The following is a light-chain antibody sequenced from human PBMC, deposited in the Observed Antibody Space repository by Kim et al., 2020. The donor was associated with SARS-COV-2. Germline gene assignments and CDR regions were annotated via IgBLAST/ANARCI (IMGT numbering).Light chain of an antibody. V-gene: IGKV3-20*01. J-gene: IGKJ1*01. CDR1: QRIGASY. CDR3: RQNTSPCT. Sequence: LSPGEKAPLSCRASQRIGASYLAWYKQKPGQPPRSPIVGPPDRATGIPGRFGGGGSGTAFTPTTTRLQPEFFSVYYSRQNTSPCTFVEGT. CDR2: GPP.